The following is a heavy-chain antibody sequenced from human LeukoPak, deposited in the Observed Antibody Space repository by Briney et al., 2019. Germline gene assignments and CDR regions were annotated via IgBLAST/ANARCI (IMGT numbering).Heavy chain of an antibody. CDR2: IYPGDSDP. V-gene: IGHV5-51*01. D-gene: IGHD2-15*01. J-gene: IGHJ3*02. CDR3: ARTLTREPNAFDI. Sequence: PGGSLEISCKSSGFYFTSYWIGWGRQTPGKGVEWMGIIYPGDSDPRYSPSFQGQVTMSADKSISTSYLQWNSLKASDTAMYYCARTLTREPNAFDIWGQGTLVTVSS. CDR1: GFYFTSYW.